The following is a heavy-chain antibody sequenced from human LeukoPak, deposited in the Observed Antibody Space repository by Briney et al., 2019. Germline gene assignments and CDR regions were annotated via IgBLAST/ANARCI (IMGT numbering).Heavy chain of an antibody. CDR3: AKVSAVAGPPPH. D-gene: IGHD6-19*01. CDR1: GFTFSSYA. CDR2: ISGSGGST. Sequence: GGSLRRSCAASGFTFSSYAMSWVRQAPGHGLEWVSAISGSGGSTYYADSVKGRFTISRDNSKNTLYLQMNSLRAEDTAVYYCAKVSAVAGPPPHWGQGTLVTVSS. V-gene: IGHV3-23*01. J-gene: IGHJ4*02.